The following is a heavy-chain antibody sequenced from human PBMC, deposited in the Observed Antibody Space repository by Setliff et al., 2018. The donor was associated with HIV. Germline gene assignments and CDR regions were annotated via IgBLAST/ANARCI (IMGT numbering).Heavy chain of an antibody. CDR2: AYQSGST. CDR3: ARHRDPPGTSWIFYHYYTDR. V-gene: IGHV4-39*01. J-gene: IGHJ6*03. D-gene: IGHD2-2*01. CDR1: GASIGNSNSY. Sequence: SETLSLTCTVYGASIGNSNSYWGWIRQHPGKRLEWLGRAYQSGSTSYTPSLSSRLTISVDTSKNQVSLRLSSVTAADQGVYYCARHRDPPGTSWIFYHYYTDRWRGGTTVTVSS.